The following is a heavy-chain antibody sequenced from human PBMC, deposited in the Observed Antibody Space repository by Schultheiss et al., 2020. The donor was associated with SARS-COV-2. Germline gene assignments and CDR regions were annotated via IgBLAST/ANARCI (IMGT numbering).Heavy chain of an antibody. CDR1: GASINSSSYY. Sequence: SETLSLTCTVSGASINSSSYYWGWIRQPPGKGLEWIGNIYYRGSTYYNPSLKSRVTISVDTSKNQFSLKLSSVTAADTAVYYCARDCRPRYYDSSGYDYWGQGTLVTVSS. V-gene: IGHV4-39*07. CDR3: ARDCRPRYYDSSGYDY. D-gene: IGHD3-22*01. CDR2: IYYRGST. J-gene: IGHJ4*02.